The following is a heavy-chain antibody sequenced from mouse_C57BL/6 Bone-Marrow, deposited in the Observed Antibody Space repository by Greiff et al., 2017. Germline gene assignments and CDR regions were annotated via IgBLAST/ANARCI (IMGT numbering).Heavy chain of an antibody. D-gene: IGHD1-1*01. CDR1: GFNIKDDY. CDR2: IDPENGDT. V-gene: IGHV14-4*01. CDR3: TIYYYGSNAWFAY. J-gene: IGHJ3*01. Sequence: EVQLQQSGAELVRPGASVKLSCTASGFNIKDDYMHWVKQRPEQGLEWIGWIDPENGDTEYASKFQGKATITAETSSNTAYLQLSSLTSEDTAVYYCTIYYYGSNAWFAYWGQGTLVTVSA.